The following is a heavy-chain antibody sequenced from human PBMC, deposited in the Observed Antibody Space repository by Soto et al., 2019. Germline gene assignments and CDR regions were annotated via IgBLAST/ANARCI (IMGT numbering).Heavy chain of an antibody. D-gene: IGHD4-17*01. Sequence: ASVKVSCKASGFSFSDYFMHWVRQAPGQGLEWMGIINPSGDRTDYAQKFQGRVTITRDTSTSTVYMDLSSLRYEDTAVYYCVRDISQNYGTPAARSWFHPWGQGTPVTVSS. CDR1: GFSFSDYF. J-gene: IGHJ5*02. CDR2: INPSGDRT. CDR3: VRDISQNYGTPAARSWFHP. V-gene: IGHV1-46*01.